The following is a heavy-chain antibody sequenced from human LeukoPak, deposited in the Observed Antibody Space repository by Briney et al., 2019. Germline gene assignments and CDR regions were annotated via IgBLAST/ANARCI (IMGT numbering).Heavy chain of an antibody. CDR2: INPNSGGT. CDR3: ARVTEGGWDLFDY. CDR1: GYTFTGYY. Sequence: GASVEVSCKASGYTFTGYYMHWVRQAPGQGLEWMGWINPNSGGTNYAQKFQGRVTMTRDTSISTAYMELSRLRSDDTAVYYCARVTEGGWDLFDYWGQGTLVTVSS. D-gene: IGHD6-19*01. V-gene: IGHV1-2*02. J-gene: IGHJ4*02.